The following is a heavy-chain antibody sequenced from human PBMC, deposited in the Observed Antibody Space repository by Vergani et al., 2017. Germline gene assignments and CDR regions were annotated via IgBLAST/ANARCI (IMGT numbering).Heavy chain of an antibody. J-gene: IGHJ1*01. D-gene: IGHD6-6*01. V-gene: IGHV3-23*01. CDR1: GFTFSSYA. CDR3: AKDSGEQLFAPEYFQR. CDR2: ISGSGGST. Sequence: EVQLLESGGGLVQPGGSLRLSCAASGFTFSSYAMSWVRQAPGKGLEWVSAISGSGGSTYYADSVKGRFTISRDNSKNTLYLQMNSLRAEDTAVYYCAKDSGEQLFAPEYFQRWGQGTLVTVSS.